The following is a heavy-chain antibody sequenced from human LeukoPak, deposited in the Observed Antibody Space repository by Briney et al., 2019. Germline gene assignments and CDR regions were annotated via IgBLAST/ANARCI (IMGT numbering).Heavy chain of an antibody. V-gene: IGHV4-59*01. J-gene: IGHJ6*03. D-gene: IGHD4-17*01. CDR3: AKDFVGYDYGDDWGSYYYYYMDV. CDR1: GGSISSYY. Sequence: SETLSLTCTVSGGSISSYYWNWIRQPPGKGLEWIGYIYYTGSTNYNPSLKSRVTISVDTSKNQFSLKLSSVTAADTAVYYCAKDFVGYDYGDDWGSYYYYYMDVWGKGTTVTVSS. CDR2: IYYTGST.